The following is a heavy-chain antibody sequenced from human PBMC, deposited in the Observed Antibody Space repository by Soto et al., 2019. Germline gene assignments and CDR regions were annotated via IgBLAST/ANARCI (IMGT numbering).Heavy chain of an antibody. D-gene: IGHD2-21*02. CDR3: ARGISHYCGSYCNTGYIHH. V-gene: IGHV1-18*04. CDR2: NSAYNGNT. Sequence: QVQLVLSEVEVKKPGASVKLSGKASGYTFPNYGINWVRQDPGQGVGWVGRNSAYNGNTDYAQKLQGRVTMITDTSTTTCDMGVTDLRSHDSAVYYRARGISHYCGSYCNTGYIHHRGQGTLVIVSS. CDR1: GYTFPNYG. J-gene: IGHJ1*01.